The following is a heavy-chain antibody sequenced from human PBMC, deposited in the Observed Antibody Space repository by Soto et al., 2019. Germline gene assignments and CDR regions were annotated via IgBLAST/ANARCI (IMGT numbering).Heavy chain of an antibody. D-gene: IGHD4-4*01. CDR2: IKSKVDGGTT. CDR3: TVSRSADSAYYYYYGMDV. J-gene: IGHJ6*02. V-gene: IGHV3-15*01. Sequence: GGSLRLSCAASGFTFNNAWMSWVRQAPGKGLEWVGRIKSKVDGGTTDYAAPVKGRFTISRDDSRNTLDLQMNSLNTEDTGVYYSTVSRSADSAYYYYYGMDVWGQGATVTVSS. CDR1: GFTFNNAW.